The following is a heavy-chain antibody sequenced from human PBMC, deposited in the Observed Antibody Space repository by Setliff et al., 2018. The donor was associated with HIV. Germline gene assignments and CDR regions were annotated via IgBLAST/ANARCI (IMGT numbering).Heavy chain of an antibody. D-gene: IGHD2-2*01. J-gene: IGHJ4*02. CDR3: AGGIEIVIVPASMDY. CDR2: INADNGTT. Sequence: ASVKVSCKASGYTFTSYALHWVRQAPGQRLEWMGWINADNGTTKYSQKFQGRVTITRDTSASSAYMELSSLRSEDTAVYYCAGGIEIVIVPASMDYWGQGTLVTVSS. CDR1: GYTFTSYA. V-gene: IGHV1-3*01.